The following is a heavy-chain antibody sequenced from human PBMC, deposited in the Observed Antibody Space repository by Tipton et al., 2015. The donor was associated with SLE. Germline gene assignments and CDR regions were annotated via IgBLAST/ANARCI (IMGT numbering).Heavy chain of an antibody. CDR1: GFTFSSYW. V-gene: IGHV3-74*01. J-gene: IGHJ4*02. D-gene: IGHD6-6*01. Sequence: SLRLSCAASGFTFSSYWMHWVRQAPGKGLVWVSRINSDGSSTSYADSVKGRFTISRDNAKNTLYLQMNSLRAEDTAVYYCARAGWGSSPPGYWGQGTLVTVSS. CDR3: ARAGWGSSPPGY. CDR2: INSDGSST.